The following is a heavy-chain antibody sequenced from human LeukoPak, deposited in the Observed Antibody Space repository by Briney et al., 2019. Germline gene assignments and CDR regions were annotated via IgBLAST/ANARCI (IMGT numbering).Heavy chain of an antibody. CDR2: IYTSGST. CDR1: GASISSGSYF. V-gene: IGHV4-61*02. Sequence: SETLSLTCTVSGASISSGSYFWSWIRQPAGKGLEWIGRIYTSGSTNYNPSLKSRVTISVDTSKNQFSLKLSSVTAADTAVYYCARHSSYSSGWGDWGQGTLVTVSS. J-gene: IGHJ4*02. D-gene: IGHD6-19*01. CDR3: ARHSSYSSGWGD.